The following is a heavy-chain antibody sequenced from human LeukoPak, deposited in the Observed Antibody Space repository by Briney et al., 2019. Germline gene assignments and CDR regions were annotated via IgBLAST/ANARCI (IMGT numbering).Heavy chain of an antibody. CDR3: ARDAEYRNFDY. Sequence: PGGPLRLSCAASGFTFTNYGMHWVRQTPGKGLEWVAVIWYDGSKKNYADSVKGRFTISRDDSENTLFLQMNSLRADDTAVYYCARDAEYRNFDYWGQGTLVTVPS. J-gene: IGHJ4*02. CDR1: GFTFTNYG. V-gene: IGHV3-33*01. CDR2: IWYDGSKK. D-gene: IGHD2/OR15-2a*01.